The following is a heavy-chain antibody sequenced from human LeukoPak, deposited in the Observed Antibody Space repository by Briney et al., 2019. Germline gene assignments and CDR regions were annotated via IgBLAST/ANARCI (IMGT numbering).Heavy chain of an antibody. V-gene: IGHV3-30*02. D-gene: IGHD3-22*01. Sequence: GGSLRLSCEASGLNFSTYGMHWVRQAPGKGLGWVGFTRYDGNYVKYADSVKGRFTISRDNSKTTLYLQMNSLRPADTAVYFCAKEDYFDRRGCYLYDSYYMDVWGKGATVVVSS. J-gene: IGHJ6*03. CDR1: GLNFSTYG. CDR2: TRYDGNYV. CDR3: AKEDYFDRRGCYLYDSYYMDV.